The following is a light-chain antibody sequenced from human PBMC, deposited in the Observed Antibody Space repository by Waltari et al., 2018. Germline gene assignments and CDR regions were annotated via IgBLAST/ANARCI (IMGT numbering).Light chain of an antibody. CDR3: QQYYNTPLT. CDR2: WAS. Sequence: DIVMTQSPDSLAVSLGARATINCRSSQSLLFTSNNKNYLSWYQKKAGQPPRLLLYWASTRESGVPDRFSGGGSGTEFTLSISSLQAEDVAVYYCQQYYNTPLTFGGGTKVDI. CDR1: QSLLFTSNNKNY. J-gene: IGKJ4*01. V-gene: IGKV4-1*01.